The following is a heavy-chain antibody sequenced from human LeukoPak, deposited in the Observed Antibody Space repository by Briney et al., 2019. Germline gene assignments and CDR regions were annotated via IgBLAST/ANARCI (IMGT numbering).Heavy chain of an antibody. J-gene: IGHJ4*02. CDR3: AKDRRIAAAGNGYFDY. D-gene: IGHD6-13*01. Sequence: PGGSLRLSCAASGFTFSSYEMNWVRQAPGKGLEWVSYISSSGSTIYYADSVKGRFTISRDNSKNTLYLQMNSLRTEDTAVYYCAKDRRIAAAGNGYFDYWGQGTLVTVSS. CDR2: ISSSGSTI. V-gene: IGHV3-48*03. CDR1: GFTFSSYE.